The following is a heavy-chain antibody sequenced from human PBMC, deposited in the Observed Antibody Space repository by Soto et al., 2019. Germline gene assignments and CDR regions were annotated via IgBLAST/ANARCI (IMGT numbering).Heavy chain of an antibody. D-gene: IGHD6-19*01. Sequence: EVQLLESGGGLVQPGGSLRLSCAASGFTFSSYAMSWVRQAPGKGLEWVSAISRSGGSTYYADSVKGRFTISRDNSKNTLYLQMNSLRAADPAVYYCATILGSGWSGFDPWGQGTLVTVSS. V-gene: IGHV3-23*01. J-gene: IGHJ5*02. CDR1: GFTFSSYA. CDR2: ISRSGGST. CDR3: ATILGSGWSGFDP.